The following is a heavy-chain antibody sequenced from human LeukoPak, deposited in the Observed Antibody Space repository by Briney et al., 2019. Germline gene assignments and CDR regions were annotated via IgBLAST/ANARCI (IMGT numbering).Heavy chain of an antibody. CDR2: ISRSGRT. V-gene: IGHV3-23*01. J-gene: IGHJ4*02. CDR1: GFSFSNYG. D-gene: IGHD1/OR15-1a*01. CDR3: AKDPNNSWYFDY. Sequence: PGGSLRLSCTASGFSFSNYGMSWVRQAPGKGLEWVSAISRSGRTYYPDSVNGRFTISRDNSKNTLSLQMNSLRAEDTAIYYCAKDPNNSWYFDYWGQGTLVTVSS.